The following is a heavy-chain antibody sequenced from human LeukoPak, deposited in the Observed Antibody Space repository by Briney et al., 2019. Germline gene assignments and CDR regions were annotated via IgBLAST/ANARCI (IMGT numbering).Heavy chain of an antibody. Sequence: SETLSLTCAVHGGSFSGYYWSWIRQPPGKGLEWVGEINHSDSTNYNPSLKSQVNISENPSNNQFSLKLSSVTAADTAVYYCARGRASDYDDVWGSYRPHYYYYMDVWGKGTTVTVSS. V-gene: IGHV4-34*01. CDR2: INHSDST. CDR3: ARGRASDYDDVWGSYRPHYYYYMDV. CDR1: GGSFSGYY. J-gene: IGHJ6*03. D-gene: IGHD3-16*02.